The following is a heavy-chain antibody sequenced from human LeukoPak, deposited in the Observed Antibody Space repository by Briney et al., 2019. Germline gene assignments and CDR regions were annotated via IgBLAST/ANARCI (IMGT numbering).Heavy chain of an antibody. CDR1: GGSISSGGYY. Sequence: PSETLSLTCTISGGSISSGGYYWSWIRQHPGKGLEWIGYIYYSGSTYYNPSLKSRVTISVDTSKNQFSLKLSSVTAADTAVYYCAREGRGDSNWFDPWGQGTLVTVSS. CDR2: IYYSGST. D-gene: IGHD4-17*01. J-gene: IGHJ5*02. V-gene: IGHV4-31*03. CDR3: AREGRGDSNWFDP.